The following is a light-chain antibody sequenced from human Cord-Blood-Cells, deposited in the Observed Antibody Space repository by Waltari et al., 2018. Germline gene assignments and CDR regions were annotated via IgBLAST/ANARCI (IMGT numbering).Light chain of an antibody. CDR2: WAS. CDR1: QSVLYSPNNNTY. V-gene: IGKV4-1*01. CDR3: QQYYSTPPWT. J-gene: IGKJ1*01. Sequence: DIVMTQSPDSLAVSLGERGPITSNASQSVLYSPNNNTYLAWSQQKPGQPPKLLIFWASTRESGVPDRFSGSGSGTDFTLTISSLQAEDVAVYYCQQYYSTPPWTFGQGTKVEIK.